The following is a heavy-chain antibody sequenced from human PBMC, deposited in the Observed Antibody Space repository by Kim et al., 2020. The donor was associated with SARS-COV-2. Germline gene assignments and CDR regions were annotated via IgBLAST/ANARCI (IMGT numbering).Heavy chain of an antibody. V-gene: IGHV1-2*06. CDR3: AREDGGVAG. CDR1: GYTFTAYD. J-gene: IGHJ4*02. Sequence: ASVKVSCKASGYTFTAYDMHWVRQAPGQGLEWMGRINPNSGGTNFIQKFQGRVTMSMDTSISTAYMEVSSLRSDDTAVYYCAREDGGVAGWGQGTLVTVSS. CDR2: INPNSGGT.